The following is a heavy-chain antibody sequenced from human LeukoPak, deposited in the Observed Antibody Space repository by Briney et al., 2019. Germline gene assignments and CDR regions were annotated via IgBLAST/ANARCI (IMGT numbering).Heavy chain of an antibody. J-gene: IGHJ3*02. CDR1: GGSISSSSYY. Sequence: SETLSLTCTVSGGSISSSSYYWGWIRQPPGKGLEWIGSIYYSGSTYYNPSLKSRVTISVDTSKNQFSLKLSSVTAADTAVYYCARLRLKIRYFVAYLAFDIWGQGTMVTVSS. CDR3: ARLRLKIRYFVAYLAFDI. V-gene: IGHV4-39*01. CDR2: IYYSGST. D-gene: IGHD3-9*01.